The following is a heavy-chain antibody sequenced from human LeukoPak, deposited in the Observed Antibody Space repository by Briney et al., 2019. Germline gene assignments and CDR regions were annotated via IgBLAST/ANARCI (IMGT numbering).Heavy chain of an antibody. D-gene: IGHD3-3*01. CDR3: ARIYYDFWSGSWDY. J-gene: IGHJ4*02. Sequence: ASVKVSCKASGYTFTSYGISWVRQAPGQGLEWMGWISAYNGNTNYAQKLQGRVTMTTDTSTSTAYMELRSLRSDDTAVYYCARIYYDFWSGSWDYWGQGALVTVSS. CDR2: ISAYNGNT. V-gene: IGHV1-18*01. CDR1: GYTFTSYG.